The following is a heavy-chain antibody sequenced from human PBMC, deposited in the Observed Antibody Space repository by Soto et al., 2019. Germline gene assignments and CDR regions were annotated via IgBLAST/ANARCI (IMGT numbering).Heavy chain of an antibody. CDR3: ARDAGPLKKYCSSTSCSLYYFDY. CDR1: GFTFSSYW. CDR2: IKQDGSEK. Sequence: GGSLRLSCAASGFTFSSYWMSWVRQAPGKGLEWVANIKQDGSEKYYVDSVKGRFTISRDNAKNSLYLQMNSLRAEDTAVYYCARDAGPLKKYCSSTSCSLYYFDYWGQGTLVTVSS. J-gene: IGHJ4*02. D-gene: IGHD2-2*01. V-gene: IGHV3-7*01.